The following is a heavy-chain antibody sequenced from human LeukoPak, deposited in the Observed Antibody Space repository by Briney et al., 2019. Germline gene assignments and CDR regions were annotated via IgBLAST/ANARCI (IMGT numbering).Heavy chain of an antibody. J-gene: IGHJ6*03. CDR2: ISYDGSNK. CDR1: GFTFSSYG. CDR3: AKSSGYHDNYYYYYMDV. Sequence: GGSLRLSCAASGFTFSSYGMHWVRQAPGKGLEWVAVISYDGSNKYYADSVKGRFTISRDNSKKTLYLQMNSLRAEDTALYYCAKSSGYHDNYYYYYMDVWGKGTTVTVSS. D-gene: IGHD3-22*01. V-gene: IGHV3-30*18.